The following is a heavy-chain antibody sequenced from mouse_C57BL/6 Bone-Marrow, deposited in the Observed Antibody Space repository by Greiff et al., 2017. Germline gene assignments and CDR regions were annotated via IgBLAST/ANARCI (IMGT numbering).Heavy chain of an antibody. CDR1: GFSLTSYG. CDR3: ARKGSNYERAMDD. Sequence: VKLMESGPGLVQPSQSLSITCTVSGFSLTSYGVHWVRQSPGQGLEWLGVIWSGGSTDYNAAFISRLSISKDNSKSQVFFKMNSLQADDTAIYYCARKGSNYERAMDDWGQGTSVTVSS. CDR2: IWSGGST. V-gene: IGHV2-2*01. J-gene: IGHJ4*01. D-gene: IGHD2-5*01.